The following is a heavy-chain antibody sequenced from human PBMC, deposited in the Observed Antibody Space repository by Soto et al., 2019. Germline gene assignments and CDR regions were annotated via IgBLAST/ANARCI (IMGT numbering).Heavy chain of an antibody. CDR2: ISYDGSNK. J-gene: IGHJ4*02. CDR1: GFTFGSYG. CDR3: ANIAAAGTEMDY. Sequence: GGSLRLSCAASGFTFGSYGMHWVRQASGKGLEWVAVISYDGSNKYYADSVKGRFTISRDNSKNTLYLQMNSLRAEDTAVYYCANIAAAGTEMDYWGQGTLVTVSS. V-gene: IGHV3-30*18. D-gene: IGHD6-13*01.